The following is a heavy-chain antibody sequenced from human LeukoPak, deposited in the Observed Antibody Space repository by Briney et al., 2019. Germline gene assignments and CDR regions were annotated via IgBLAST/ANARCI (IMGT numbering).Heavy chain of an antibody. J-gene: IGHJ4*02. V-gene: IGHV4-4*07. CDR2: VHMSETS. CDR3: ARGYRISEIRFFEWLLDY. CDR1: GGSISGYY. Sequence: SETLSLTCTVPGGSISGYYWHWIRQPAGKGLEWIGRVHMSETSIYNPSLKSRVTMSVDTSKNHFSLNLSSVTAADTAVYYCARGYRISEIRFFEWLLDYWGQGSLVTVSS. D-gene: IGHD3-3*01.